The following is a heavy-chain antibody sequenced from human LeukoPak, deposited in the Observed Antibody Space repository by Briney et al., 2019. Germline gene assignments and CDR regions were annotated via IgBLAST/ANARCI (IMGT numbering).Heavy chain of an antibody. D-gene: IGHD6-19*01. V-gene: IGHV3-30*04. CDR2: ISYDGSNK. Sequence: GGSLRLSCAASGFTFSSYAMHWVRQAPGKGLEWVAVISYDGSNKYYADSVKGRFTISRDNSKNTLYLQMNSLRAEDTAVYYCAKVGDSSGWYFDYWGQGTLVTVSS. J-gene: IGHJ4*02. CDR1: GFTFSSYA. CDR3: AKVGDSSGWYFDY.